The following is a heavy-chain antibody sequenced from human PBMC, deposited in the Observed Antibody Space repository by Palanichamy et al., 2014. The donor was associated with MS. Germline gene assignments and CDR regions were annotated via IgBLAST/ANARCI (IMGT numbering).Heavy chain of an antibody. D-gene: IGHD6-13*01. CDR1: GFTFSSYG. V-gene: IGHV3-30*18. CDR2: ILYDGSNQ. J-gene: IGHJ4*02. CDR3: AKEQYYSSPTGSPFDY. Sequence: QVQLVESGGGVVQPGMSLRLSCAASGFTFSSYGMHWVRQTPGKGLDWVAIILYDGSNQYYADSVKGRFTISRDNSKNTLYLQMNSLRAEDTAVYYCAKEQYYSSPTGSPFDYWGQGTLVTVSS.